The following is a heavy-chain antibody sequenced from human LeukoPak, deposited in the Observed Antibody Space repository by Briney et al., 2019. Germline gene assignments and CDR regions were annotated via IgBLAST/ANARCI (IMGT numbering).Heavy chain of an antibody. V-gene: IGHV3-21*01. Sequence: GGSLRLSCAASGFTFSGYNMNWVRQAPGKGLEWASSITSSSSYIYYAYSVKGRFTISRDNAKNSLYLLMNSLRADDTAVYYCAREESGSYYGYYGMDVWGQGTTVTVSS. J-gene: IGHJ6*02. D-gene: IGHD1-26*01. CDR1: GFTFSGYN. CDR3: AREESGSYYGYYGMDV. CDR2: ITSSSSYI.